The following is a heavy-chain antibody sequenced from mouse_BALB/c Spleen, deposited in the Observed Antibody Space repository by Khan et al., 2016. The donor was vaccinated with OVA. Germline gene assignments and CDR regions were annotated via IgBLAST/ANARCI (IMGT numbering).Heavy chain of an antibody. CDR2: IWSDGST. CDR3: ARQPYYHYNIMDY. Sequence: VELKESGPGLVAPSQSLSITCTISGFSLTNYGVHWVRQPPGKGLEWLVVIWSDGSTTYYSALKSRLTISKDNSKSHAFLKMNSLQTDDTAMYFCARQPYYHYNIMDYWGQGTSVTVSS. CDR1: GFSLTNYG. J-gene: IGHJ4*01. D-gene: IGHD2-10*01. V-gene: IGHV2-6-1*01.